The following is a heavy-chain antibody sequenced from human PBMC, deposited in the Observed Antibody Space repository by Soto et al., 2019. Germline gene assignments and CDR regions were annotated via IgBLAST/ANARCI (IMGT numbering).Heavy chain of an antibody. CDR1: GGAITNDGYY. D-gene: IGHD2-2*01. Sequence: PSETLSLTCTVSGGAITNDGYYWTWIRQLPGKGLEWIGYIYFNGNTHYNPSLKSRLTISVDTSKSQFSLKLTSLTAADTAVYYCARPAQSNLDAFDIWGQGTMVTVS. CDR3: ARPAQSNLDAFDI. V-gene: IGHV4-31*03. CDR2: IYFNGNT. J-gene: IGHJ3*02.